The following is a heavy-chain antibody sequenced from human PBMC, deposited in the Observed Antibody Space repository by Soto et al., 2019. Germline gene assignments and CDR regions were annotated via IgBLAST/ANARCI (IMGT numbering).Heavy chain of an antibody. V-gene: IGHV4-31*03. CDR3: ARMGLHLGELSRNWFDP. Sequence: PSETLSLTCTISGGSITSGDYYWTWIRQFPGKGLEWIAYIYSSGTTHYKPSLKSRATISLDTSNNQFSLEVKSETAADTAVYYCARMGLHLGELSRNWFDPWGQGSLVTVSS. J-gene: IGHJ5*02. D-gene: IGHD3-16*02. CDR1: GGSITSGDYY. CDR2: IYSSGTT.